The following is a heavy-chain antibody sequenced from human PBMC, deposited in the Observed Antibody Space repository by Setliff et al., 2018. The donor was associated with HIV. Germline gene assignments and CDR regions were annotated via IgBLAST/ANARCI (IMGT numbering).Heavy chain of an antibody. CDR1: GFAFSRYA. D-gene: IGHD3-10*01. V-gene: IGHV3-30*02. CDR2: IRYDGTDT. CDR3: AKEITMVRGVINWYFDL. Sequence: GGSLRLSCAASGFAFSRYAMHWVRQAPGKGLEWLTFIRYDGTDTYYTDSVQGRFTISRDNSKNTLYLQMNSLRAEDTAVYYCAKEITMVRGVINWYFDLWGRGTLVTVSS. J-gene: IGHJ2*01.